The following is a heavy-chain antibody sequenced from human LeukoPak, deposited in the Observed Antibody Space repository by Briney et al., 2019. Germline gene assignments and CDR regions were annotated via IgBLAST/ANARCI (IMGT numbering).Heavy chain of an antibody. V-gene: IGHV3-53*01. Sequence: PGGSLRLSCAASGFTVSSNYMSWVRQAPGKGLEWVSVIYSGGSTYYADSVKGRFTISRDNSKNTLYLQMNSLRAEDTAVYYCARTVADQMYFRRSPYYMDVWGKGTTVTVSS. J-gene: IGHJ6*03. CDR2: IYSGGST. D-gene: IGHD3-3*01. CDR3: ARTVADQMYFRRSPYYMDV. CDR1: GFTVSSNY.